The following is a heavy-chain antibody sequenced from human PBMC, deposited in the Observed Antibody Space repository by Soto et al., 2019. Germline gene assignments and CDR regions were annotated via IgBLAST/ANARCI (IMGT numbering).Heavy chain of an antibody. Sequence: QVQLVQSGAEVKKPGSSVKVSCKASGGTFSTYAISWMRQAPGQGLEWMGGIIPMFGMANYAQHFQGRVTITADAPTITAYMEVRNLSSDNTLVYYAAREPSPYCAGLCYVYVFDIWGQGTQVTVSS. D-gene: IGHD2-21*02. J-gene: IGHJ3*02. V-gene: IGHV1-69*01. CDR2: IIPMFGMA. CDR3: AREPSPYCAGLCYVYVFDI. CDR1: GGTFSTYA.